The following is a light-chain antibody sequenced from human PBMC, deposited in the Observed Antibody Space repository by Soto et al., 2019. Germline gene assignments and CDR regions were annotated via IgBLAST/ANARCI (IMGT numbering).Light chain of an antibody. CDR3: RQYDGSPPLST. V-gene: IGKV3-20*01. CDR1: QSVNGDY. J-gene: IGKJ2*01. Sequence: DILLTQSPGTLSLSPGERATLSCRTTQSVNGDYLGWYQQRPGQAPRLLIYGTSNTATGIPDRFSASRSGTVFTLAIRRLEPEDCGVYDCRQYDGSPPLSTFGQGNKLEIK. CDR2: GTS.